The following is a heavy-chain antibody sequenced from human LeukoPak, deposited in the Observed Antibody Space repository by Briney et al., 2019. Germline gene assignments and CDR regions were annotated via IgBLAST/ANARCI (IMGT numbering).Heavy chain of an antibody. Sequence: GGSLRLSCAASGFTFDDYGMNWVRQAPGKGLEWVSYISNTGSTIYYADSVKGRFTISRDNAKNSLYLQMNSLRAEDTAVYYCARRRLPRDYWGQGTLVTVSS. CDR3: ARRRLPRDY. V-gene: IGHV3-48*03. CDR2: ISNTGSTI. J-gene: IGHJ4*02. CDR1: GFTFDDYG. D-gene: IGHD2-15*01.